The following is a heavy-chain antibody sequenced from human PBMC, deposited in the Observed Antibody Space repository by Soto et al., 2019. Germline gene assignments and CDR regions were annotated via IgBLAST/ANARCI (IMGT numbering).Heavy chain of an antibody. D-gene: IGHD1-26*01. CDR1: GFNFKIYA. CDR2: MIGDGTSW. Sequence: EVQLLESGGGLAQAGGSLRLSCAASGFNFKIYAMNWIRQAPGKGLEWVSVMIGDGTSWDYADSVRGRFTISRDNSKNMLHLQMNNLRAEDTAIYYCAKDLRPDGKYDLDYWGQGTLVTVSS. J-gene: IGHJ4*02. V-gene: IGHV3-23*01. CDR3: AKDLRPDGKYDLDY.